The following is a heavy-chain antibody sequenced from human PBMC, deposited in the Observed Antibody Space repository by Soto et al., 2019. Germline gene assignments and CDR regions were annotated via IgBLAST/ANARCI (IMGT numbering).Heavy chain of an antibody. CDR2: INPNSGGT. Sequence: ASVKVSCKASGYTFTGYYMHWVRQAPGQGLEWMGWINPNSGGTNYAQKFQGWVTMTRDTSISTAYMELSRLRSDDTAVYYCARVHIAAAVILDVWGQGTTVTVSS. J-gene: IGHJ6*02. CDR3: ARVHIAAAVILDV. CDR1: GYTFTGYY. D-gene: IGHD6-13*01. V-gene: IGHV1-2*04.